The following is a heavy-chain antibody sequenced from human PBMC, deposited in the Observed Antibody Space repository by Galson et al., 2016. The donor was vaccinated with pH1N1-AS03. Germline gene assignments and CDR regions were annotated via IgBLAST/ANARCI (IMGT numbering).Heavy chain of an antibody. CDR3: ARGRYSAFDI. D-gene: IGHD1-1*01. J-gene: IGHJ3*02. Sequence: CAISGDSVSSNIDAWNWIRQSPSGGLEWLGRTYWRSKWYNDYAVSVKSRITINPDTSKNQFSLQLNSVTPEDTAVYYCARGRYSAFDIWGQGTMVNGSS. CDR2: TYWRSKWYN. V-gene: IGHV6-1*01. CDR1: GDSVSSNIDA.